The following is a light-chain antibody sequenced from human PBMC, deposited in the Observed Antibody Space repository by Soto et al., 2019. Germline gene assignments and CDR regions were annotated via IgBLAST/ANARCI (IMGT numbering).Light chain of an antibody. J-gene: IGLJ2*01. CDR3: CSYAGSYTVI. Sequence: QSVLTQPRSVSGSPGQSVTISCTGTSSDVGGYNYVSWYQQDPGKAPKLMIYDVTKRPSGVPDRFSGSKSGNTASLTISGLQAEDEADYFCCSYAGSYTVIFGGGTKVTVL. CDR2: DVT. CDR1: SSDVGGYNY. V-gene: IGLV2-11*01.